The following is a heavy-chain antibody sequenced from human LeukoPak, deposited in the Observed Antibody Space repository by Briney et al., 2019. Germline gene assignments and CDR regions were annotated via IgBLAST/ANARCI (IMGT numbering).Heavy chain of an antibody. J-gene: IGHJ4*02. CDR2: INAGNGNT. Sequence: GASVKVSCKASGYTFTSYAMHWVRQAPGQRLEWMGWINAGNGNTKYSQKFQGRFTITRDTSASTAYMELSSLRSEDTAVYYCARVMRYYDSSGYFGYWGQGTLVTVSS. CDR1: GYTFTSYA. V-gene: IGHV1-3*01. D-gene: IGHD3-22*01. CDR3: ARVMRYYDSSGYFGY.